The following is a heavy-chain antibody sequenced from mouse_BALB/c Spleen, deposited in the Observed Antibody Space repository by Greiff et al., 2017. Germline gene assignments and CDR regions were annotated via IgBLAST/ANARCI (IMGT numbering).Heavy chain of an antibody. CDR2: ISSGGSYT. Sequence: EVQLVESGGDLVKPGGSLKLSCAASGFTFSSYGMSWVRQTPDKRLEWVATISSGGSYTYYPDSVKGRFTISRDNAKNTLYLQMSSLKSEDTAMYYCARHSDGSSYFDYWGQGTTLTVSS. D-gene: IGHD1-1*01. CDR3: ARHSDGSSYFDY. CDR1: GFTFSSYG. V-gene: IGHV5-6*01. J-gene: IGHJ2*01.